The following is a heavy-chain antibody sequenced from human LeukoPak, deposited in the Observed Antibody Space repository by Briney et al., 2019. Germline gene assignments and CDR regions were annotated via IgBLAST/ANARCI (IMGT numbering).Heavy chain of an antibody. J-gene: IGHJ4*02. CDR1: GFTFSSAW. V-gene: IGHV3-15*01. D-gene: IGHD2-15*01. CDR3: ATGFSAASHDGY. Sequence: GGTLRLSCAASGFTFSSAWMTWVRKTPAKGLEWVGRIKEISNGGTTEYAAPVKDRFIISRDDSINTLYLEMNSLKTEDTAVYYCATGFSAASHDGYWGQGTLVTVSS. CDR2: IKEISNGGTT.